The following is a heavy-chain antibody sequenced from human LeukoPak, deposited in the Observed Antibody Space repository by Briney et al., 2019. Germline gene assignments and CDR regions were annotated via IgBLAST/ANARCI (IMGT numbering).Heavy chain of an antibody. CDR1: GFTFSSYE. J-gene: IGHJ4*02. D-gene: IGHD3-22*01. CDR2: ISSSGSTI. CDR3: ARARYYYDRSGYYRAFDY. V-gene: IGHV3-48*03. Sequence: GGSLRLSCAAPGFTFSSYEMNWVRQAPGKGLEWVSYISSSGSTIYFADSVKGRFTISRDNAKNSLYLQMNSLRAEDTAVYYCARARYYYDRSGYYRAFDYWGQGTLVTVSS.